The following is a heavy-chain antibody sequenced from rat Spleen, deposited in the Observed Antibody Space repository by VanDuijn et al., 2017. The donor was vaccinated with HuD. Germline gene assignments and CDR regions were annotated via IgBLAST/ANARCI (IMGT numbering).Heavy chain of an antibody. V-gene: IGHV2-30*01. D-gene: IGHD1-11*01. CDR3: ARGDRGGVMDA. CDR1: GFSLTSYN. J-gene: IGHJ4*01. Sequence: QVQLKESGPGLVQPSQTLSLTCTVSGFSLTSYNVHWVRQPTGKGLEWMGIIWTGGSTDYNSALKSRLSISRDTSKSQVFLKMNSLQTEDIATYYCARGDRGGVMDAWGQGASVTVSS. CDR2: IWTGGST.